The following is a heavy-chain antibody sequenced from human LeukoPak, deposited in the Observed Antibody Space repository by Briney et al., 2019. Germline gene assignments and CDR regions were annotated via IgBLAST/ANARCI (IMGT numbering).Heavy chain of an antibody. CDR3: AELGVTMIGGV. Sequence: GGSLRLSCADSGFTFDDYGMSWVRHAPGKGLEWVSGINWNGGSTGYADSVKGRFTISRDNAKNSLYLQMNSLRAEDTAVYYCAELGVTMIGGVWGKGTTVTISS. V-gene: IGHV3-20*04. CDR2: INWNGGST. CDR1: GFTFDDYG. J-gene: IGHJ6*04. D-gene: IGHD3-10*02.